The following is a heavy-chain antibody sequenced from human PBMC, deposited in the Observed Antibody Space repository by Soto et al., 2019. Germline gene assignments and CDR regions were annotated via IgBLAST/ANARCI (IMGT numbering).Heavy chain of an antibody. CDR1: GYTLIMYY. Sequence: ASVKVSCKASGYTLIMYYIHWMRQAPGQGLDWMGLINPSGGSTTYAQKFQGRVTMTRDTSTSTVYMDLSSLRSEDMAVYYCARSPYSSGYYYAIDYWGQGTQVTVSS. J-gene: IGHJ4*02. CDR3: ARSPYSSGYYYAIDY. CDR2: INPSGGST. V-gene: IGHV1-46*01. D-gene: IGHD3-22*01.